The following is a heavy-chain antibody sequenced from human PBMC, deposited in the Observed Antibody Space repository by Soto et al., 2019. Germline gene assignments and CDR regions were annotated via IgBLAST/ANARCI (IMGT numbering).Heavy chain of an antibody. J-gene: IGHJ5*02. Sequence: QVQLVESGGGVVQPGGSLRLSCAASGFIFNSYGMQWVRQAPGKGLEWVSFIYYNGTTDYYADSVKGRFTISRDNSKNTPYMQMNSLRVEDSAIYYCARDRGSSSWCDHWGQGTLVTVSS. D-gene: IGHD2-2*01. V-gene: IGHV3-33*01. CDR1: GFIFNSYG. CDR2: IYYNGTTD. CDR3: ARDRGSSSWCDH.